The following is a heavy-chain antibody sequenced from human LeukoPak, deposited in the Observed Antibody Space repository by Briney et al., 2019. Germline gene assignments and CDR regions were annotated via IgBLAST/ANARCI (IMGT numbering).Heavy chain of an antibody. D-gene: IGHD6-13*01. Sequence: SETLSLTCTVSGGSISSGGYYWSWIRQHPGEGLEWIGYIYYSGSTYYNPSLKSRVTIPVDTSKTHFSLKLSSVTAADTAVYYCARSSWYLEAYYWGQGTLVTVSS. V-gene: IGHV4-31*03. CDR2: IYYSGST. CDR1: GGSISSGGYY. J-gene: IGHJ4*02. CDR3: ARSSWYLEAYY.